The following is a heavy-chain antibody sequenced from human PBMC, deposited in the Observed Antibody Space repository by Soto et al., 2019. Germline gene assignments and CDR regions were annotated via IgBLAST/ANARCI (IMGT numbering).Heavy chain of an antibody. V-gene: IGHV4-61*01. CDR1: GGSVSSGSYY. J-gene: IGHJ5*02. CDR2: IYYSGST. D-gene: IGHD1-26*01. Sequence: SSTLALTCTVSGGSVSSGSYYCSLILKPPGKGLEWIGYIYYSGSTNYNPSLKSRVTISVDTSKNQFSLKLSSVTAADTAVYYCPREHSGSYGNWFDPWRQGTLVTVSS. CDR3: PREHSGSYGNWFDP.